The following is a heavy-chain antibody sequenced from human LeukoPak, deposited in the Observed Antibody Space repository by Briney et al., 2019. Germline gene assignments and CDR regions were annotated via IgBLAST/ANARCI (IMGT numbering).Heavy chain of an antibody. V-gene: IGHV3-64*01. D-gene: IGHD3-22*01. Sequence: GGSLRLSCAASGFTFSSYAMHWVRQAPGKGLEYVSAISSNGGSTYYANSVKGRFTISRDNSKNTLYLQMGSLRAEDMAVYYCARESYYDSSGYSQARWFDPWGQGTLVTVSS. J-gene: IGHJ5*02. CDR2: ISSNGGST. CDR1: GFTFSSYA. CDR3: ARESYYDSSGYSQARWFDP.